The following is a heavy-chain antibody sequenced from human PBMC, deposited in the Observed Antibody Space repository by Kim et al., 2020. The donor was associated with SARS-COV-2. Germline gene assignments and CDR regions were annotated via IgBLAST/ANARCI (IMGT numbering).Heavy chain of an antibody. Sequence: GGSLRLSCAASGFTFDDYAMHWVRQAPGKGLEWVSGISWNSGSIGYADSVKGLFTIFRDNAKNPLYLQMTSLRAEDTVLYYCAKNLLHYYYYDSSGYWGVFDYWGKGAMVTVSS. CDR2: ISWNSGSI. D-gene: IGHD3-22*01. CDR3: AKNLLHYYYYDSSGYWGVFDY. CDR1: GFTFDDYA. J-gene: IGHJ4*02. V-gene: IGHV3-9*01.